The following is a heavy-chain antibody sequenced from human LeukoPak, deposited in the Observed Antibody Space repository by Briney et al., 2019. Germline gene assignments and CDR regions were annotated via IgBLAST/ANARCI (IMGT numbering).Heavy chain of an antibody. J-gene: IGHJ4*02. CDR3: ARRYGARPGYYFDY. CDR1: GGSISSGGYY. CDR2: IYYSGST. V-gene: IGHV4-31*03. Sequence: SETLSLTCTVSGGSISSGGYYWSWIRQHPGKGLEWIGYIYYSGSTYYNPSLKSRATISVDTSKNQFSLKLSSVTAADTAVYYCARRYGARPGYYFDYWGQGTLVTVSS. D-gene: IGHD5-18*01.